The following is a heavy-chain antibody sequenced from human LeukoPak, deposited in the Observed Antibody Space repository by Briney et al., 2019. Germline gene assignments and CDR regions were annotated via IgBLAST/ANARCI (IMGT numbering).Heavy chain of an antibody. J-gene: IGHJ4*02. D-gene: IGHD7-27*01. CDR2: IYYSGST. V-gene: IGHV4-59*08. CDR1: GGSISSYY. CDR3: ARRHWGPIDY. Sequence: SSETLSLTCTVSGGSISSYYGSWIRQPPGKGLEWIGYIYYSGSTNYNPSLKSRVTISVDTSKNQFSLKLSSVTAADTAVYYCARRHWGPIDYWGQGTLVTVSS.